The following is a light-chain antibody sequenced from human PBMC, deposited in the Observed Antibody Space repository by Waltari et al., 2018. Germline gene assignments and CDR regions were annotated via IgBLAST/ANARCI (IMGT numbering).Light chain of an antibody. CDR1: SSDIGAYNL. V-gene: IGLV2-23*02. CDR2: EVT. Sequence: QSALTQPASVSGSPGQSITISCTGTSSDIGAYNLVSWYQQRPGKAPKLMIYEVTKCPAGVSHRFSGSKSGNTAALTISGLQAEDEADYYCCSYAGRRILGVVFGGGTKLTVL. CDR3: CSYAGRRILGVV. J-gene: IGLJ2*01.